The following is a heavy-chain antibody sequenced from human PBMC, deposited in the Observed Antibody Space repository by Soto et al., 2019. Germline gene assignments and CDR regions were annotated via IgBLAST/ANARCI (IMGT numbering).Heavy chain of an antibody. D-gene: IGHD5-12*01. CDR2: ISYSGST. CDR3: ARRIVATETFDH. V-gene: IGHV4-59*08. CDR1: RGSINSHY. J-gene: IGHJ4*02. Sequence: NPSETLSLTCTVSRGSINSHYWSWIRQSPGKGLEYIGYISYSGSTNYNPSLKSRLTISVDTSKNQFSLKLTSVTAADTAVYYCARRIVATETFDHWGQGTLFTVSS.